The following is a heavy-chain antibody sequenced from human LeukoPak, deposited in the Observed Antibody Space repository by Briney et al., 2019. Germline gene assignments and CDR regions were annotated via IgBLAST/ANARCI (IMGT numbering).Heavy chain of an antibody. D-gene: IGHD3-10*01. J-gene: IGHJ6*03. CDR1: GGSISSSY. CDR3: ARTPRLWFGELLYHYYMDV. Sequence: SETLSLTCTVSGGSISSSYWSWIRQPPGKGLEWIGYIYYSGSPNYNPSLNSRVTISVDTSKNQFSLKLTSVTAADTAVYYCARTPRLWFGELLYHYYMDVWGKGTTVTISS. V-gene: IGHV4-59*12. CDR2: IYYSGSP.